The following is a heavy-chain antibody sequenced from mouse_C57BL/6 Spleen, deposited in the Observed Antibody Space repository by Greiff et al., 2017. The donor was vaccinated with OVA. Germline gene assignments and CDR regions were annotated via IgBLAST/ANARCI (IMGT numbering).Heavy chain of an antibody. Sequence: QVQLQQPGTELVKPGASVKLSCKASGYTFTSYWMHWVKQRPGQGLEWIGNINPSNGGTNYNEKFKGKATLTADKSSSTAYMELRSLTSEDSAVYFCARWDSNYFDYWGQGTTLTVSS. D-gene: IGHD2-5*01. J-gene: IGHJ2*01. CDR2: INPSNGGT. CDR3: ARWDSNYFDY. V-gene: IGHV1-53*01. CDR1: GYTFTSYW.